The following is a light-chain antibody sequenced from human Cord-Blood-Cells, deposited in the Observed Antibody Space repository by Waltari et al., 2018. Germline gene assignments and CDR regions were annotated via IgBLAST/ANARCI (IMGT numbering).Light chain of an antibody. Sequence: SESPGKTVTISCTRSSGSIARNSVQWYQQRPGSSPTTVIYEDNQRPSGVPDRFSGAIDSSSNSASLTISGLRTEDEADYYCQSYDSSKWVFGGGTKLTVL. J-gene: IGLJ3*02. CDR3: QSYDSSKWV. V-gene: IGLV6-57*01. CDR2: EDN. CDR1: SGSIARNS.